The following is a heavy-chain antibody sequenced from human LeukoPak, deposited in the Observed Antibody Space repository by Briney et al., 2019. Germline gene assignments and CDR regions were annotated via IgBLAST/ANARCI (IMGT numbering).Heavy chain of an antibody. Sequence: ASVKVSCKASGGTFSSYAISWVRQAPGQGLEWMGGIIPIFGTANYAQKFQGRVTITADESTSTAYMELSSLRSEDTAVYYCATDPLYYGSGSYHYWGQGTLVTVSS. D-gene: IGHD3-10*01. CDR3: ATDPLYYGSGSYHY. J-gene: IGHJ4*02. V-gene: IGHV1-69*13. CDR1: GGTFSSYA. CDR2: IIPIFGTA.